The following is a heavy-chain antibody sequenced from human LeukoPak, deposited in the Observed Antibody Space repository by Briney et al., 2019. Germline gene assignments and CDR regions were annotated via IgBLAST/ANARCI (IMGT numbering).Heavy chain of an antibody. Sequence: SQTLSLTCAISGDSVSSNSAAWNWLRQSPSRGLEWLGRTYYRSKWYNDYAVSVKSRITINPDTSKNQFSLQLNSVTPEDTAVYYCARGSGQWLADPFDYWGQGTLVTVSS. CDR3: ARGSGQWLADPFDY. J-gene: IGHJ4*02. CDR1: GDSVSSNSAA. CDR2: TYYRSKWYN. V-gene: IGHV6-1*01. D-gene: IGHD6-19*01.